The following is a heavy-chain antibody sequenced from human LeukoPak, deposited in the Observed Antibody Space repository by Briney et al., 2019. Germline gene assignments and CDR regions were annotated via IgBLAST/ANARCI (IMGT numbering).Heavy chain of an antibody. CDR2: IYYSGST. D-gene: IGHD5-24*01. J-gene: IGHJ4*02. V-gene: IGHV4-30-4*01. Sequence: SETLSLTCTVSGGSISSGDYYWSWIRQPPGKGLEWIGYIYYSGSTYYNPSLKSRVTISVDTSKNQFSLKLSSVTAADTAVYYCASRWLQFHYFDYWGQGTLVTVSS. CDR1: GGSISSGDYY. CDR3: ASRWLQFHYFDY.